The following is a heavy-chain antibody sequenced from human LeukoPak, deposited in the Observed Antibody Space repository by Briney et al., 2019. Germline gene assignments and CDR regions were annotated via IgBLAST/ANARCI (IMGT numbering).Heavy chain of an antibody. Sequence: ASVKVSCKASGYTFTSYYMHWVRQAPGQGLEWMGIINPSGGSTSYAQKFQGRVTMTRDMSTSTVYMELSSLRSEDTAVYYCAADPYCSGGSCYSGLLFDYWGQGTLVTVSS. CDR1: GYTFTSYY. V-gene: IGHV1-46*01. J-gene: IGHJ4*02. D-gene: IGHD2-15*01. CDR3: AADPYCSGGSCYSGLLFDY. CDR2: INPSGGST.